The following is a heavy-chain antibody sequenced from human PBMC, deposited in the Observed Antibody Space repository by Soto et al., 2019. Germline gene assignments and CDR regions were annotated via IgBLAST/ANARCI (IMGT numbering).Heavy chain of an antibody. V-gene: IGHV3-33*01. Sequence: QVQLVESGGGVVQPGRSLRLSCAASGFTFSSYGMHWVRQAPGKGLEWVAVIWYDGSSKYYADSVKGRFTISRDNSKNTLYLQMNSLRAEDTAVYYCARCSRPSYSSSWYVTRQNYYYYGMDVWGQGTTVTVSS. CDR2: IWYDGSSK. CDR1: GFTFSSYG. CDR3: ARCSRPSYSSSWYVTRQNYYYYGMDV. J-gene: IGHJ6*02. D-gene: IGHD6-13*01.